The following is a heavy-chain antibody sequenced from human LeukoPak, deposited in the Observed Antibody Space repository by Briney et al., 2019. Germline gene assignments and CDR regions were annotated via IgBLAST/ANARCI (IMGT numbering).Heavy chain of an antibody. Sequence: GASVKVSCKASGYSFTGYHMHWVRQAPGQGLEWMAWINPNSGGANYAQKFQGRVTMTRDTSISTAYLELSRLRSDDTAMYYCARSGFGELVYGDYWGQGTLVTVSS. CDR1: GYSFTGYH. CDR3: ARSGFGELVYGDY. D-gene: IGHD3-10*01. J-gene: IGHJ4*02. V-gene: IGHV1-2*02. CDR2: INPNSGGA.